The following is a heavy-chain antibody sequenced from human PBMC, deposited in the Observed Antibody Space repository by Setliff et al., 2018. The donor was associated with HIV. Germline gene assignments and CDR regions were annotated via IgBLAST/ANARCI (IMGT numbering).Heavy chain of an antibody. V-gene: IGHV3-48*03. J-gene: IGHJ4*02. CDR3: ARDVSWRVRTYIDY. CDR2: ISSSSTI. CDR1: GFTFSNYE. D-gene: IGHD3-3*01. Sequence: QPGGSLRLSCAASGFTFSNYEMNWVRQAPGKGLEWVSYISSSSTIYYADSVKGRFTISRDNSKNTLYLQMNSLRVEDTAVYYCARDVSWRVRTYIDYWGQGALVTVSS.